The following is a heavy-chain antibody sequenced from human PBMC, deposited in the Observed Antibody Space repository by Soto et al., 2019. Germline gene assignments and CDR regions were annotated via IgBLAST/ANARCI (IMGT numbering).Heavy chain of an antibody. D-gene: IGHD3-22*01. Sequence: GGSLRLSCAASGFTVSINYMSWVRQAPGKGLEWVSVIYSGGSTYYADAVKGRFTISRDNSKNTLYLQMNSLRAEDTAVYYCARDRVESGYPEYFQHWGQATLVTVSS. J-gene: IGHJ1*01. CDR2: IYSGGST. CDR3: ARDRVESGYPEYFQH. V-gene: IGHV3-53*01. CDR1: GFTVSINY.